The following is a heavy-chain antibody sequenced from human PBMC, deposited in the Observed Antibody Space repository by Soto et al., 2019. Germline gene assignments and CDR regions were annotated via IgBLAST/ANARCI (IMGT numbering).Heavy chain of an antibody. CDR3: ATMGATVYFFDN. CDR1: GGTFDSYG. D-gene: IGHD1-26*01. CDR2: LIPIFGTP. V-gene: IGHV1-69*13. J-gene: IGHJ4*02. Sequence: SVKVSCKASGGTFDSYGFNWVRQAPGQGPEWMGGLIPIFGTPNYAQKFQGRVTISADDSTSTAYMELSSLRYEDTAVYYCATMGATVYFFDNWGQGTLVTVSS.